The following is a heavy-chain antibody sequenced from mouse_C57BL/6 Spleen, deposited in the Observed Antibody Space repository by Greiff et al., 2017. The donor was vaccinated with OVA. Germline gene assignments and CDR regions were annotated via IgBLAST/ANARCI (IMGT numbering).Heavy chain of an antibody. CDR1: GYSFTSDY. V-gene: IGHV1-66*01. J-gene: IGHJ2*01. D-gene: IGHD4-1*01. CDR2: IYPGSGNT. Sequence: QVQLQQSGPELVKPGASVKISCKASGYSFTSDYIHWVKQRPGQGLEWIGWIYPGSGNTKYNEKFNGKATLTADTSSSTAYIQLSSLTSEDSAVYYCAKGLLGRGGFDYWGQGTTLTVSS. CDR3: AKGLLGRGGFDY.